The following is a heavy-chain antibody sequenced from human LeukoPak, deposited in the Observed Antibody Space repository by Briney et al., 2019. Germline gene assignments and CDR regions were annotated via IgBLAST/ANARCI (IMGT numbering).Heavy chain of an antibody. CDR3: ARGCSSTSCYVFDP. CDR2: IYYSGST. J-gene: IGHJ5*02. D-gene: IGHD2-2*01. Sequence: PSETLSLTCTVSGGSISSYYWSWIRQSPGKGLEWIGYIYYSGSTNYNPSLKSRVTISVDTSKNQFPLKLSSVTAADTAVYYCARGCSSTSCYVFDPWGQGTLVTVSS. V-gene: IGHV4-59*12. CDR1: GGSISSYY.